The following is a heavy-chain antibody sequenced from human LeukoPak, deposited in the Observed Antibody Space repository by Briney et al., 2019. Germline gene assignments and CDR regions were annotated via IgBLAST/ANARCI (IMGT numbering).Heavy chain of an antibody. CDR3: ARASIRPGIAAAGKEGFDP. CDR2: IYTSGST. V-gene: IGHV4-4*07. D-gene: IGHD6-13*01. J-gene: IGHJ5*02. Sequence: SETLSLTCTVSGGSISSYYGSWIRQPAGKGLEWIGRIYTSGSTNYNPSLKSRVTMSVDTSKNQFSLKLSSVTAADTAVYYCARASIRPGIAAAGKEGFDPWGQGTLVTVSS. CDR1: GGSISSYY.